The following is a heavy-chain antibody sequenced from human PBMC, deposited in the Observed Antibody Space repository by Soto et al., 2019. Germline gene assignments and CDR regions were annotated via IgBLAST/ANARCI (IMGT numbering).Heavy chain of an antibody. CDR1: GFTFNKFA. V-gene: IGHV3-23*01. CDR3: AKDGSTRPIDY. CDR2: MSFIGGST. D-gene: IGHD2-2*01. Sequence: DVPLLQSGGGLVRPGGSLRLSCVASGFTFNKFAMCWVRQAPGKGLEWVSSMSFIGGSTYYADSVKGRFTISRDDSKNTLYLQMNSLTAEDTAIYYCAKDGSTRPIDYWGQGALVTVSS. J-gene: IGHJ4*02.